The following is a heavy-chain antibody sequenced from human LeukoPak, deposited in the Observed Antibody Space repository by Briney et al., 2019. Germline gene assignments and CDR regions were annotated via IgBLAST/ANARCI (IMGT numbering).Heavy chain of an antibody. CDR2: ISAYNGNT. Sequence: WASVKVSCKASGYSFTSYGISWVRQAPGQGLEWMGWISAYNGNTNYPQKLQGRVTMTIDTSTSTAYMELRSLRSDDTAVYYCARDRADYGDRSYYYYGMDVWGQGTTVTVSS. V-gene: IGHV1-18*01. D-gene: IGHD4-17*01. CDR3: ARDRADYGDRSYYYYGMDV. J-gene: IGHJ6*02. CDR1: GYSFTSYG.